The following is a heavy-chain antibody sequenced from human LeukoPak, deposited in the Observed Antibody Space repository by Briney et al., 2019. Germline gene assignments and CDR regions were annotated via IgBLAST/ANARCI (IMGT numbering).Heavy chain of an antibody. CDR3: ARMWGSSWSYFDY. CDR2: IKQDGSAN. CDR1: GFTFSKYW. J-gene: IGHJ4*02. V-gene: IGHV3-7*01. Sequence: GGSLRLSCAASGFTFSKYWMSWVRQAPGKGLEWVASIKQDGSANYYVDSVKGRFTVSRDDAKNSLSLQMNSLRAEDTAVYYCARMWGSSWSYFDYWGQGTLVTVSS. D-gene: IGHD6-13*01.